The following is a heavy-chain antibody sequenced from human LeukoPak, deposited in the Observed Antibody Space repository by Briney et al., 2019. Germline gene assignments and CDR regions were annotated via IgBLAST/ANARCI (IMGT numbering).Heavy chain of an antibody. V-gene: IGHV4-38-2*02. CDR1: GYSISSGYY. J-gene: IGHJ3*02. D-gene: IGHD3-16*01. CDR3: ARVGRKGASDI. Sequence: PSETLSLTCTVSGYSISSGYYWGWIRQPPGKGLEWIGSIYHSGSTYYNPSLKSRVTISVHTSKNQFSLKLSSVTAADTAVYYCARVGRKGASDIWGQGTMVTVSS. CDR2: IYHSGST.